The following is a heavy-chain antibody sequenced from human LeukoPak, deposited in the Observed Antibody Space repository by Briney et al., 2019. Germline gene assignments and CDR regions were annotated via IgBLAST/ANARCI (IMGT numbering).Heavy chain of an antibody. J-gene: IGHJ4*02. CDR3: ARPSFVTGSYYPL. D-gene: IGHD1-26*01. V-gene: IGHV3-7*01. Sequence: GGSLRLSCAASGFTFSRYSMNWVRQAPGKGLEWVANIQQDRSEIFYVDSVRGRFTISRENDKNSLYLQVNTVRAEDTAVYYCARPSFVTGSYYPLWGQGTLVAVSS. CDR1: GFTFSRYS. CDR2: IQQDRSEI.